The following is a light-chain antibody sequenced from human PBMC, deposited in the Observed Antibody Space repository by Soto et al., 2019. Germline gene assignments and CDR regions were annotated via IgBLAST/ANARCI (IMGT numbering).Light chain of an antibody. CDR3: QQYTTSPFT. Sequence: EIVMTQSPATLSLSPGERATLSCRASQSVGKYLVWYQQKPGQAPRLLIYDASNRATGIPARFSGSGSGTDFTLTISRLEPEDFAVYYCQQYTTSPFTFGPGTKVDIK. CDR1: QSVGKY. V-gene: IGKV3-11*01. J-gene: IGKJ3*01. CDR2: DAS.